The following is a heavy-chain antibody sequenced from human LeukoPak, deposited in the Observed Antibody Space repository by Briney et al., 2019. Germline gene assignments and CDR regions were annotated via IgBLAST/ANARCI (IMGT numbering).Heavy chain of an antibody. Sequence: SETLSLTCTVSGGSLSGYYWSWLRQPAGKGLEWIGRVYTSGSTNYSPSLKSRVTMSVGTSKNQFSLNLRSVTAADTAVYYCARDRCSSTSCPFDYWGQGTLVTVSS. CDR1: GGSLSGYY. D-gene: IGHD2-2*01. V-gene: IGHV4-4*07. CDR2: VYTSGST. CDR3: ARDRCSSTSCPFDY. J-gene: IGHJ4*02.